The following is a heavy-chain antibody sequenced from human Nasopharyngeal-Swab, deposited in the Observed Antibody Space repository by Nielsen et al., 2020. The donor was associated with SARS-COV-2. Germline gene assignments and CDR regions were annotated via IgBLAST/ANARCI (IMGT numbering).Heavy chain of an antibody. CDR3: AREDFRRFDY. D-gene: IGHD3-3*01. CDR2: TYYRSKWYK. Sequence: WIGQSPSRGLEWLGRTYYRSKWYKDYALSVESRITINPDTSKNQFSLQVNSVTPEDTAVYFCAREDFRRFDYWGQGTLVTVSS. J-gene: IGHJ4*02. V-gene: IGHV6-1*01.